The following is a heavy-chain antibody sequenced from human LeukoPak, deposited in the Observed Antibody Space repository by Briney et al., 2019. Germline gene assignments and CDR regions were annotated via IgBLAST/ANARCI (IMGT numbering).Heavy chain of an antibody. CDR2: IWYDGSNK. D-gene: IGHD2-2*02. V-gene: IGHV3-33*01. J-gene: IGHJ4*02. CDR3: ARGGCSSTSCYNYFDY. CDR1: GFTFSIYG. Sequence: GGSLRLSCAASGFTFSIYGMPWVRQAPGKGLEWVAVIWYDGSNKYYADSMKGRFTISRDNSKNTLYLQMNSLRAEDTAVYYCARGGCSSTSCYNYFDYWGQGTLVTVSS.